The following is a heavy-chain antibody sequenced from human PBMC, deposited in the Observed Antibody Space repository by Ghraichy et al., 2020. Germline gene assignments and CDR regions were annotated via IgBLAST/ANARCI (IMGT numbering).Heavy chain of an antibody. CDR3: AREPPDSSGYYFI. J-gene: IGHJ4*02. Sequence: GSLRLSCTVSGGSISSYYWSWIRQPAGKGLEWIGRIYTSGSTNYNPSLKSRVTMSVDTSKNQFSLKLSSVTAADTAVYYCAREPPDSSGYYFIWGQGTLVTVSS. CDR1: GGSISSYY. V-gene: IGHV4-4*07. CDR2: IYTSGST. D-gene: IGHD3-22*01.